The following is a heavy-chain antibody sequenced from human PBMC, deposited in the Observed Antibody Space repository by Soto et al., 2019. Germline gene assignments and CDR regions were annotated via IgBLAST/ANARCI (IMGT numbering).Heavy chain of an antibody. CDR3: AITYCRDNACPRDFAF. J-gene: IGHJ4*02. V-gene: IGHV1-69*02. D-gene: IGHD2-21*01. Sequence: QVQVVQSGAEVKKPESSVKVSCKPSGGTFNTYTVNWVRLAPGHGLEWMGRFIPILDMANYAQKFQDRVTITADRSTFTAYMELNRLTSDDTTVYYCAITYCRDNACPRDFAFWGPGTRVTVSS. CDR1: GGTFNTYT. CDR2: FIPILDMA.